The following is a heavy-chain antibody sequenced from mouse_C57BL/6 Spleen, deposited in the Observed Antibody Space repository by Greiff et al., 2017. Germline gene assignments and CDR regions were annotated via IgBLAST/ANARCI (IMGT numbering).Heavy chain of an antibody. Sequence: VQLQQSGPELVKPGASVKISCKASGYAFSSSWMNWVKQRPGKGLEWIGRIYPGDGDTNYNGKFKGKATLTADKSSSTAYMQLSSLTSEDSAVYFCAGAYYSNGGFAYWGQGTLVTVAA. V-gene: IGHV1-82*01. D-gene: IGHD2-5*01. J-gene: IGHJ3*01. CDR3: AGAYYSNGGFAY. CDR2: IYPGDGDT. CDR1: GYAFSSSW.